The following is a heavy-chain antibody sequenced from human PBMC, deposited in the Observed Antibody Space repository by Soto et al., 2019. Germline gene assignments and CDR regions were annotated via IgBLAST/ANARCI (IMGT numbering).Heavy chain of an antibody. J-gene: IGHJ5*02. D-gene: IGHD5-18*01. CDR3: ARDIVDTAKYNWFDP. CDR2: ISYDGSNK. V-gene: IGHV3-30-3*01. CDR1: GFTFSSYA. Sequence: QVQLVESGGGVVQPGRSLRLSCAASGFTFSSYAMHWVRQAPGKGLEWVAVISYDGSNKYYADSVKGRFTISRDNSKNTLHLQMNSLRAEDTAVYYCARDIVDTAKYNWFDPWGQGTLVTVSS.